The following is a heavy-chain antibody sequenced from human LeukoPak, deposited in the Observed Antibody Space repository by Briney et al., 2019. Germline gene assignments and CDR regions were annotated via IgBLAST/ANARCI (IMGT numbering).Heavy chain of an antibody. Sequence: PSETLSLTCTVSGGSISSSSYYWGWIRQPPGKGLEWIGSIYYSGSTYYNPSLKSRVTISVDTSKNQFSLKLSSVTAADTAVYYCARDSSRGGYYYYGMDVWGQGTTVTVSS. CDR1: GGSISSSSYY. CDR2: IYYSGST. CDR3: ARDSSRGGYYYYGMDV. J-gene: IGHJ6*02. D-gene: IGHD6-6*01. V-gene: IGHV4-39*07.